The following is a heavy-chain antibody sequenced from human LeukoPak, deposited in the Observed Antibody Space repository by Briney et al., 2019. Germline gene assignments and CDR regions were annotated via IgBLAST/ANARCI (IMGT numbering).Heavy chain of an antibody. J-gene: IGHJ4*03. Sequence: GGSLRLSCAASGFTFSSYYMSWIRQAPGKGLEWVAYISSSGSTIYYADSVKGRFTISRDNAKNSLYLQMNSLRAEDTAVYNCAREGIQDDGETFDSWGHRTLGSPSP. V-gene: IGHV3-11*01. CDR3: AREGIQDDGETFDS. CDR2: ISSSGSTI. CDR1: GFTFSSYY. D-gene: IGHD4-17*01.